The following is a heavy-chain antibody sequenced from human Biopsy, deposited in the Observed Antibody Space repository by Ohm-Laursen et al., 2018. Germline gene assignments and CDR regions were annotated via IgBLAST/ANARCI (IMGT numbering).Heavy chain of an antibody. CDR2: SRNKANSYTT. D-gene: IGHD1-14*01. CDR1: GFTFSDHY. CDR3: VTDSGNNHCHDY. Sequence: GSLRLSCAASGFTFSDHYMDWVRQAPGKGLEWVGRSRNKANSYTTEYAASVKGRFTISREPSDNSLYLQMNSLKSEDTAVYYCVTDSGNNHCHDYWGQGTLVTVSS. J-gene: IGHJ4*02. V-gene: IGHV3-72*01.